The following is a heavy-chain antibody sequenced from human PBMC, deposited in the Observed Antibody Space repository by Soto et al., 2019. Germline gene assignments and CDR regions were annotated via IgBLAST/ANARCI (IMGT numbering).Heavy chain of an antibody. Sequence: SETLSLTCTVSGASISTSIYYWGWIRQPPGKGLEWIGTIYYSGSTYYNPSLKSRVTISVDTSKNQFSLKLRSVTAADTAIYYCARRFEYSTGWYYFDYRGQGTLVTVSS. D-gene: IGHD6-19*01. CDR2: IYYSGST. CDR1: GASISTSIYY. V-gene: IGHV4-39*01. J-gene: IGHJ4*02. CDR3: ARRFEYSTGWYYFDY.